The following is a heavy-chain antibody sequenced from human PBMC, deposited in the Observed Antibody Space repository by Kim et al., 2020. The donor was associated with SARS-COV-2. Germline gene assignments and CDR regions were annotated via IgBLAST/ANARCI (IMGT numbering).Heavy chain of an antibody. CDR1: GYTFTSYD. CDR2: MNPNSGNT. J-gene: IGHJ4*02. D-gene: IGHD5-12*01. V-gene: IGHV1-8*01. Sequence: ASVKVSCKASGYTFTSYDINWVRQATGQGLEWMGWMNPNSGNTGYAQKFQGRVTMTRNTSISTAYMELSSLRSEDTAVYYCARARGGSGYDLYYFDYWGQGTLVTVSS. CDR3: ARARGGSGYDLYYFDY.